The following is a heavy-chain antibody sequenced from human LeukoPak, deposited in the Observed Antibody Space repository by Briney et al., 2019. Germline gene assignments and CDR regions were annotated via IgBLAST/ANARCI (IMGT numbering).Heavy chain of an antibody. CDR2: ISYDGSNK. CDR1: GFTFSSYA. D-gene: IGHD1-7*01. CDR3: ARDLWVTGTTLGCDY. Sequence: GGSLRLSCAASGFTFSSYAMHWVRQAPGKGLEWVAVISYDGSNKYYADSVKGRFTISRDNSKNTLYLQMNSLRAEDTAVYYCARDLWVTGTTLGCDYWGQGTLVTVSS. J-gene: IGHJ4*02. V-gene: IGHV3-30-3*01.